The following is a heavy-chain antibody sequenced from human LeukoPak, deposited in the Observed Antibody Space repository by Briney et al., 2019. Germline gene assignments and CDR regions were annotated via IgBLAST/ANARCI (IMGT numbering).Heavy chain of an antibody. V-gene: IGHV3-21*01. Sequence: GGSLRLSWSASGFTFSSYSMNWVRQAPGKGLEWVSSISSSSSYIYYADSVKGRFTISRDNAKNSLYLQMNSLRAEDTAVYYCASRQNLDYWGQGTLVTVSS. CDR1: GFTFSSYS. CDR3: ASRQNLDY. J-gene: IGHJ4*02. CDR2: ISSSSSYI. D-gene: IGHD1-1*01.